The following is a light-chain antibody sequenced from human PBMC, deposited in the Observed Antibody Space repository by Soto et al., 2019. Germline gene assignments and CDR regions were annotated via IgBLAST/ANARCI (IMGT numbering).Light chain of an antibody. CDR1: QSFSSSY. CDR2: GAS. J-gene: IGKJ5*01. CDR3: QQYGSSPYT. Sequence: EIGLTQSPGTLSLSPGERATLSCRASQSFSSSYLAWYQQKPGQAPRLLIYGASSRATGIPDRFSGSGSGTDFTLTISRLEPEDFAVYYCQQYGSSPYTFGLGTRLEIK. V-gene: IGKV3-20*01.